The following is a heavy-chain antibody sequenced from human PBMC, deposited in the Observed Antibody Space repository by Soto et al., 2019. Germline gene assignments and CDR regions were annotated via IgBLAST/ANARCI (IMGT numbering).Heavy chain of an antibody. V-gene: IGHV4-59*01. CDR2: IYYSGST. D-gene: IGHD3-3*01. CDR1: GGSISSYY. Sequence: SETLPLPCTVSGGSISSYYWRWIRKPPGKGLEWIGYIYYSGSTNYNPSLKSRVTISVDTSKNQFSLKLSSVTAADTAVYYCGRDQYYDFWSGYPRGFDPWGQGTLGTVSS. J-gene: IGHJ5*02. CDR3: GRDQYYDFWSGYPRGFDP.